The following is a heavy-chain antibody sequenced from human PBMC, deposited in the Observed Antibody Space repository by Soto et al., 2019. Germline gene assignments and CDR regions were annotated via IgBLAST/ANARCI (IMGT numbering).Heavy chain of an antibody. D-gene: IGHD3-16*01. CDR2: ISASGGNI. J-gene: IGHJ2*01. V-gene: IGHV3-23*01. CDR1: GFIFSDYA. CDR3: AKVAGGLGYFDL. Sequence: PGGSLRLSCVASGFIFSDYATTWVRQAPGKGLQWVATISASGGNIEYADSLKGRFTISRDNSKNSVYLQLSGLTADDTAVHYCAKVAGGLGYFDLWGRGTLVTVS.